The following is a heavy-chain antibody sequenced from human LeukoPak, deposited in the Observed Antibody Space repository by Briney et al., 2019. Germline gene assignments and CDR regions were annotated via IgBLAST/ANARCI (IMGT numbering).Heavy chain of an antibody. CDR2: INHSGST. Sequence: KPSETLSLTSAVYVGSFSGYYLSWIRQPRGKGLEWIGEINHSGSTNYNPSLKSRVTISVDTSKNQFSLKLSSVTAADTAVYYCARGDRPLVVVTAILYYYYMDVWGKGTTVTVSS. D-gene: IGHD2-21*02. CDR1: VGSFSGYY. CDR3: ARGDRPLVVVTAILYYYYMDV. J-gene: IGHJ6*03. V-gene: IGHV4-34*01.